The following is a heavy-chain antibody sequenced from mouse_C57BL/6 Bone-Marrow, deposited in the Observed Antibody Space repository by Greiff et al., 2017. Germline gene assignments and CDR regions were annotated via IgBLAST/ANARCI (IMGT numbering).Heavy chain of an antibody. CDR3: ARHEDEGDYGNPWFAY. CDR2: FYPGSGSI. CDR1: GYTFSEYT. D-gene: IGHD2-1*01. V-gene: IGHV1-62-2*01. J-gene: IGHJ3*01. Sequence: QLQQYGAELVKTGASVKLSCKASGYTFSEYTIHWVKQRSGQGLVWIGWFYPGSGSIKYNEKFKDKATLTADKSSSTVYMELSRLTSEDSAVYYSARHEDEGDYGNPWFAYWGQGTLVTVCA.